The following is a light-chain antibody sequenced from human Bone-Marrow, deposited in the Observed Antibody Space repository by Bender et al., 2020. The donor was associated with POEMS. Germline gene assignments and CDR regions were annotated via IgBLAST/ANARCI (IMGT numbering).Light chain of an antibody. J-gene: IGLJ3*02. V-gene: IGLV3-1*01. CDR1: QLGDQY. CDR3: QVWDSNSDHPGV. Sequence: SYGLTQPPSVSVSPGHTANITCSGDQLGDQYASWYQLKPGQSPVLVIYEDNKRPSGIPERFSGSNPGNTATLTISRIEAGDEADYYCQVWDSNSDHPGVFGGGTKLTVL. CDR2: EDN.